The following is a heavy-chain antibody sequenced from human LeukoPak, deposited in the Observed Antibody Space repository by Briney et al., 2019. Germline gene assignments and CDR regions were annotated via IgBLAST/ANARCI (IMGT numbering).Heavy chain of an antibody. Sequence: PSETLSLTCTVSGGSISSGDYYWSWIRQPPGKGLEWIGYIYYSGSTYYNPSLKSRVTISVDTSKNQFSLKLSSVTAADTAVYYCARDEGGPGGYYYYGMDVWGQGTTVTVSS. CDR3: ARDEGGPGGYYYYGMDV. J-gene: IGHJ6*02. V-gene: IGHV4-30-4*01. CDR2: IYYSGST. D-gene: IGHD3-16*01. CDR1: GGSISSGDYY.